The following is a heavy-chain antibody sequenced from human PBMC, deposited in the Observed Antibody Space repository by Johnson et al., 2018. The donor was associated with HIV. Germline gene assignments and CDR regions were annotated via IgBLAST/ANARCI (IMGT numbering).Heavy chain of an antibody. CDR3: ARVHPAVAGNDAFDI. J-gene: IGHJ3*02. D-gene: IGHD6-19*01. CDR1: GFTFTTYS. Sequence: QVQLVESGGGVVQPGRSLRLSCAASGFTFTTYSMHWVRQAPGTGLAWVAVISYDGSNKYYADSVKGRFTISRDNSKNTLYLQMNSLRAEDTAVYYCARVHPAVAGNDAFDIWGQGTMVTVSS. V-gene: IGHV3-30-3*01. CDR2: ISYDGSNK.